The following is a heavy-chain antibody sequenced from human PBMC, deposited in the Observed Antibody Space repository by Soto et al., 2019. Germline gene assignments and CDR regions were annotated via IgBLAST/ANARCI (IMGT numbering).Heavy chain of an antibody. V-gene: IGHV4-59*01. CDR3: ARASIAAAGSLGWFDP. CDR1: GGSISSYY. J-gene: IGHJ5*02. D-gene: IGHD6-13*01. CDR2: IYYSGST. Sequence: SETLSLTCTVSGGSISSYYWSWIRQPPGKGLEWIGYIYYSGSTNYNPSLKSRVTISVDTSKNQFSLKLSSVTAADTAVYYCARASIAAAGSLGWFDPWGQGTLVTVSS.